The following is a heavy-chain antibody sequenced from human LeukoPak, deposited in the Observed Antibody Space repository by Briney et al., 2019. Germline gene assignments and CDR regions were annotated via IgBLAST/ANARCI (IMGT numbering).Heavy chain of an antibody. D-gene: IGHD1-20*01. Sequence: PGGSLRLSCAVSGFTFSNYAMSWVRQAPWKGLEWVSTISGSGGNTYYADSVKGRFSISRDNSKNTLYLQMNSLRVEDTAVYYCVPLNWNPPGDFDRWGQGTLVTVSS. CDR2: ISGSGGNT. V-gene: IGHV3-23*01. J-gene: IGHJ4*02. CDR1: GFTFSNYA. CDR3: VPLNWNPPGDFDR.